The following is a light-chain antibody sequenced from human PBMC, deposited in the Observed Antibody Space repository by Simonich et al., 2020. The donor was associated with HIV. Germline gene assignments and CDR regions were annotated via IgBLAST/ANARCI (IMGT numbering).Light chain of an antibody. J-gene: IGKJ1*01. Sequence: DIVMTQSPDSLAVSLGERATINCKSSQSILYSSNNKNYLAWYQQQPGQPPKLLIYWASPRESGVPDRFSGSGSGTDFTLTISSLQAEDVAVYYCQQYYSTPQTFGQGTKVEI. CDR1: QSILYSSNNKNY. CDR2: WAS. V-gene: IGKV4-1*01. CDR3: QQYYSTPQT.